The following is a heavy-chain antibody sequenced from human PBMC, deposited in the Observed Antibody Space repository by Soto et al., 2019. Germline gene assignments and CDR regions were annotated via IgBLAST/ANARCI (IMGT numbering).Heavy chain of an antibody. CDR1: GGSFSGYY. J-gene: IGHJ4*02. Sequence: PSETLSLTCAVYGGSFSGYYWTWIRQPPGTGLEWIGEINHSGSTNYNPSLKSRVTISVDTSKNQFSLKLTSVTAADTAVYYCERDKITALFDYWGQGTLVTVSS. CDR2: INHSGST. V-gene: IGHV4-34*01. D-gene: IGHD3-10*01. CDR3: ERDKITALFDY.